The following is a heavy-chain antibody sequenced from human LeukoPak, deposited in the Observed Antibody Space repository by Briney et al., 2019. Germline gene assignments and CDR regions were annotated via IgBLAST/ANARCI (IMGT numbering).Heavy chain of an antibody. CDR3: ASFNSGWSFDY. D-gene: IGHD6-19*01. Sequence: SETLSLTCTVSGGSISSYYWSWIRQPPGKGLEWIGYIYYSGSTNYNPSLKSRVTISVDTSKNQFSLKLSSVTAADTAVYYCASFNSGWSFDYWGQGTLVTVSS. CDR1: GGSISSYY. V-gene: IGHV4-59*12. CDR2: IYYSGST. J-gene: IGHJ4*02.